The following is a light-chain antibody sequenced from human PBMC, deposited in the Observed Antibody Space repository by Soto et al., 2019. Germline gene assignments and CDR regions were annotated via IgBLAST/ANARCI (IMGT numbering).Light chain of an antibody. CDR2: DAS. V-gene: IGKV3-11*01. Sequence: EIVLTQSPATLSLSPGERATLSCRASQSVSSYLAWYQQKPGQAPRLLIYDASNRATGIPARFSGSGSGTDFTLPISSLEPEDFGVYYCQQRSNWPLLTFGGGTKGEIK. CDR3: QQRSNWPLLT. J-gene: IGKJ4*01. CDR1: QSVSSY.